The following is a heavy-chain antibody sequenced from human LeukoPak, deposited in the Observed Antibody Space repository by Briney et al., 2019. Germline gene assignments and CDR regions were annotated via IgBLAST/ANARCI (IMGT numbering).Heavy chain of an antibody. J-gene: IGHJ4*02. CDR2: ISGGGST. CDR1: GFTFSGCA. D-gene: IGHD6-13*01. V-gene: IGHV3-23*01. Sequence: GRSLRLSCAASGFTFSGCAMGWVRQAPGKGLEWVSVISGGGSTYYADSVKGRFTISRDNSKNTLYLQMNSLRAEDTAVYYCAKGRYGSSRYPFDYWGQGTLVTVSS. CDR3: AKGRYGSSRYPFDY.